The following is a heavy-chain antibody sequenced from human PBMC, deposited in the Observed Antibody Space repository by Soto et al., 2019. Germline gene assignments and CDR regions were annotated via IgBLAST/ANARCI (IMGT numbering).Heavy chain of an antibody. CDR2: IYYSGST. D-gene: IGHD3-10*01. CDR1: GGSISSVGYY. V-gene: IGHV4-31*03. CDR3: ARSLGYYYGSRRYSYYFDY. J-gene: IGHJ4*02. Sequence: QVQLQESGPGLVKPSQTLSLTCTVSGGSISSVGYYWSWIRQHPGKGLEWIGYIYYSGSTYYNPSLQTRATISVDTSKNQFSLKLRSVTAADTAVYYCARSLGYYYGSRRYSYYFDYWGQGTLVTVSS.